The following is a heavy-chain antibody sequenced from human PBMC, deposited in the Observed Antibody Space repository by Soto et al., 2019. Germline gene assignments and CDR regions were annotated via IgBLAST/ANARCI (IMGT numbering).Heavy chain of an antibody. V-gene: IGHV4-59*01. CDR2: IYYSGST. D-gene: IGHD5-12*01. Sequence: SETLSLTCTVSGGSISSYYWSWIRQPPGKGLEWIGYIYYSGSTNYNPSLKSRVTISVDTSKNQFSLKLSSVTAADTAVYYCARDLRYSGYEYYFDYWGQGTLVTAPQ. J-gene: IGHJ4*02. CDR1: GGSISSYY. CDR3: ARDLRYSGYEYYFDY.